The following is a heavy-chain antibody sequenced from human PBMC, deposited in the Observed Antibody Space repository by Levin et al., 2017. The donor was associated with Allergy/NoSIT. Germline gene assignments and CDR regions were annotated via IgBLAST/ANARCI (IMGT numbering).Heavy chain of an antibody. CDR1: GYSFTSYW. V-gene: IGHV5-51*01. Sequence: GESLKISCKGSGYSFTSYWIGWVRQMPGKGLEWMGIINPGDSDIKYSPSFQGQVTISADKSISTAYLRWSSLKASDTAMYYCARHLGYCSSTSGYSSGWFDPWGQGTLVTVSS. J-gene: IGHJ5*02. D-gene: IGHD2-2*02. CDR3: ARHLGYCSSTSGYSSGWFDP. CDR2: INPGDSDI.